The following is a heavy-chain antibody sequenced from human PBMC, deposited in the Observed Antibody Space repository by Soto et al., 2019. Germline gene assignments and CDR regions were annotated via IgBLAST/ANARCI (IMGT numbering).Heavy chain of an antibody. CDR1: GGSISSSSYY. J-gene: IGHJ4*02. CDR3: ARLLRGVSYLIDY. V-gene: IGHV4-39*01. D-gene: IGHD1-26*01. CDR2: IYYSGST. Sequence: QLQLQESGPGLVKPSETLSLTCTVSGGSISSSSYYWGWIRQPPGKGLEWIGSIYYSGSTYYNPSRKSRVTISVDTSKNQFSLKLSSVTAADTAVYYCARLLRGVSYLIDYWGQGTLVTVSS.